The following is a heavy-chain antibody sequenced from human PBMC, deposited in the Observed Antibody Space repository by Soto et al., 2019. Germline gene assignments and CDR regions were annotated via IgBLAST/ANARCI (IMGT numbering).Heavy chain of an antibody. CDR3: ARVGHITNYGMAV. J-gene: IGHJ6*02. CDR1: GGTFSSYP. D-gene: IGHD1-26*01. V-gene: IGHV1-69*01. CDR2: CIPCFGTS. Sequence: QVQLVQSGAEVKKPGSSVKVSCEASGGTFSSYPINWVRQAPGQGLEWMGGCIPCFGTSNYAQKFQGRVTITADDSKSTAYMELRSPRSEDTAVYYCARVGHITNYGMAVWGQGTTVTVSS.